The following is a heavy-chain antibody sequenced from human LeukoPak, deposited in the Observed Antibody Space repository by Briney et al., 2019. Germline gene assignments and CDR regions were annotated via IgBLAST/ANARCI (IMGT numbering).Heavy chain of an antibody. V-gene: IGHV1-18*01. J-gene: IGHJ4*02. Sequence: ASVKVSCKASCYTFTSYGSSWVRPAPGQGREWMGWISAYNGNTNTNNVQTLQGRVTMTTDTSTSTAYMELRSLRSDDTAVYYCASSLYHRPIAAAETFDYWGQGTLVTVSS. CDR2: ISAYNGNTNT. CDR3: ASSLYHRPIAAAETFDY. CDR1: CYTFTSYG. D-gene: IGHD6-13*01.